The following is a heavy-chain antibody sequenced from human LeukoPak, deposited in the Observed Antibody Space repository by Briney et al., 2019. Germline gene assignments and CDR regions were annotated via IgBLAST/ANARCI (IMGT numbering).Heavy chain of an antibody. CDR1: LLTSCDFY. V-gene: IGHV3-11*04. J-gene: IGHJ4*02. CDR3: ARDLSWRSRVYDL. D-gene: IGHD2/OR15-2a*01. Sequence: GSLRLSCVPSLLTSCDFYTTWVPGGPGGGVGWVATISGSGSTEDYADSVKGRFTISTDNAKSSMSLEMNTLRAEDTAVYYCARDLSWRSRVYDLWGQGTLVTVSS. CDR2: ISGSGSTE.